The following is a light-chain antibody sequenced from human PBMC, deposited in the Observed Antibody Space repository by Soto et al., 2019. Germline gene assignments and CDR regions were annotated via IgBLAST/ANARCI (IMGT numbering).Light chain of an antibody. CDR1: SSDVGGYNR. CDR3: CSYAGSYSWV. J-gene: IGLJ2*01. CDR2: DVT. Sequence: QSALTQPPSVSGSPGQSVTIPCTGTSSDVGGYNRVSWYQQPPGTAPKLMIYDVTKRPSGVPDRISGSKSGNTASLTISGLHAEDEADYYCCSYAGSYSWVFGGGTQLNVL. V-gene: IGLV2-11*01.